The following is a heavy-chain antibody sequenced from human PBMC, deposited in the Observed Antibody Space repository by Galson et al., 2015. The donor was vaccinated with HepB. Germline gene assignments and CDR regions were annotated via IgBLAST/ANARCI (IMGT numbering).Heavy chain of an antibody. CDR3: ASWTNYYDSSGYHAFDI. D-gene: IGHD3-22*01. Sequence: QSGAEVKKPGESLKISCKGSGYSFTSYWIGWVRQMPGKGLEWMGIIYPGDSDTRYSPSFQGQVTISADKSISTAYLQWSSLKASDTAMYYCASWTNYYDSSGYHAFDIWGQGTMVTVSS. CDR2: IYPGDSDT. V-gene: IGHV5-51*03. CDR1: GYSFTSYW. J-gene: IGHJ3*02.